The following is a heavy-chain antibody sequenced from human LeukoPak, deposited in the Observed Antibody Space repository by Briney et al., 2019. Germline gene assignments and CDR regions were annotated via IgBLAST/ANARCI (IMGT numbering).Heavy chain of an antibody. CDR1: GGSVNSGSYF. J-gene: IGHJ4*02. CDR3: TRDLGNWDIEY. Sequence: SETLSLTCTVSGGSVNSGSYFWGWVRQPPGKGLEWIGSVSSRGSTHYNPSLKSRVTISSDTSGNQFSLKLSSVTAADTAIYYCTRDLGNWDIEYWGQGTLVTVSS. D-gene: IGHD7-27*01. CDR2: VSSRGST. V-gene: IGHV4-39*07.